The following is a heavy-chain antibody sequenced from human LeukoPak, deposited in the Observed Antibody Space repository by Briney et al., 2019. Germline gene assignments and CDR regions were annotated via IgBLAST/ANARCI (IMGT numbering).Heavy chain of an antibody. D-gene: IGHD3-22*01. J-gene: IGHJ3*02. CDR1: GNSFTTYW. V-gene: IGHV5-51*01. Sequence: LGESLKISCKGSGNSFTTYWIGWVRQMSGKGLEWMGITYLGGSDTRYSPPFQGQVTISADKSISTAYLHWSSLKASDTAMYYCVRPASSGYSPDVFATWGQGTLVTVSS. CDR3: VRPASSGYSPDVFAT. CDR2: TYLGGSDT.